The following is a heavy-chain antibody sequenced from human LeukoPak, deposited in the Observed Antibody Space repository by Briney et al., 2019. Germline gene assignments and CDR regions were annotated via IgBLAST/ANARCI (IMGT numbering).Heavy chain of an antibody. CDR2: IYWNDDK. Sequence: SGPTLANPTQTLTLTCTFSGFSLSTSGVGVGWIRQPPGKALEWRAPIYWNDDKRYSPSLKSRLTITKDTSKNQVVLTMTNMDPVDTATYYCAHSGTIFGVVTPDTGQWGQATLVTVSS. D-gene: IGHD3-3*01. V-gene: IGHV2-5*01. J-gene: IGHJ4*02. CDR1: GFSLSTSGVG. CDR3: AHSGTIFGVVTPDTGQ.